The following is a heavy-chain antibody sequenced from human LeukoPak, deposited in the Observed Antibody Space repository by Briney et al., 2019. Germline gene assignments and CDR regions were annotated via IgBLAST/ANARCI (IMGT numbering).Heavy chain of an antibody. V-gene: IGHV4-4*09. CDR3: ARSRLLGYCSGGSCFSNWFDP. CDR2: IYTSGST. D-gene: IGHD2-15*01. J-gene: IGHJ5*02. CDR1: GGSISSYY. Sequence: KPSETLSLTCTVSGGSISSYYWSWIRQPPGKGLEWIGYIYTSGSTNYNPSLKSRVTISVDTSKNQFSLKLSSVTAADTAVYYCARSRLLGYCSGGSCFSNWFDPWGQGTLVTVSS.